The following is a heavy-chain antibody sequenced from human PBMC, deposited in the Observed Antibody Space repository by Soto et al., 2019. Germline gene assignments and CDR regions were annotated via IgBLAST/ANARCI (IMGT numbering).Heavy chain of an antibody. J-gene: IGHJ5*02. CDR1: GYTFTSYG. V-gene: IGHV1-18*04. CDR3: ARARGDCTNGVCYEQRAWFDP. Sequence: GASVKVSCKASGYTFTSYGISWVRQAPGQGLEWMGWISAYNGNTNYAQKLQGRVTMTTDTSTSTAYMELRSLRSGDTAVYYCARARGDCTNGVCYEQRAWFDPWGQGTLVTVSS. CDR2: ISAYNGNT. D-gene: IGHD2-8*01.